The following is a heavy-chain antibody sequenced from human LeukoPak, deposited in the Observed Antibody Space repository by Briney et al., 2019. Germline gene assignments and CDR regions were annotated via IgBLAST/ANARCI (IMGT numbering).Heavy chain of an antibody. CDR2: INHSGST. D-gene: IGHD3-16*02. Sequence: SETLSLTCAVYGGSFSGYYWSWIRQPPGRGLEWIGEINHSGSTNYNASLKSRVTISVDTSKNQFSLKLTSVTDADTAVYYCAGYVWGSYRVDYRGQGTLVTVSS. CDR3: AGYVWGSYRVDY. J-gene: IGHJ4*02. V-gene: IGHV4-34*01. CDR1: GGSFSGYY.